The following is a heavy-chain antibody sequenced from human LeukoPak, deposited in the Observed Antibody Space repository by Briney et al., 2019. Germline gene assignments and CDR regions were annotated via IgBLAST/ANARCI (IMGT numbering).Heavy chain of an antibody. CDR2: IYYSGST. CDR3: ARALRGFLYYYYYMDV. D-gene: IGHD2/OR15-2a*01. V-gene: IGHV4-59*01. Sequence: SETLSLTCTVSGGSISSYYWSWIRHPPGKGLEWIGYIYYSGSTNYNPSLKSRVTISVDTSKNQFSLKLSSVTAADTAVYYCARALRGFLYYYYYMDVWGKGTTVTVSS. J-gene: IGHJ6*03. CDR1: GGSISSYY.